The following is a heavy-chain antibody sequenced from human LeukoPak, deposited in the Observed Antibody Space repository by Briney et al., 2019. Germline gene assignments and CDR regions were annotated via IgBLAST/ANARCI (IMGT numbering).Heavy chain of an antibody. Sequence: GASVKVSCTASGYTFTGYYMHWVRQAPGQGREWMGWINPNSGGTNYAQKFQGRVTMTRDTSSSTAYMELSRLRSDDTAVYYCARSGGYSGYDPYYFDYWGQGTLVTVSS. CDR1: GYTFTGYY. D-gene: IGHD5-12*01. J-gene: IGHJ4*02. CDR2: INPNSGGT. V-gene: IGHV1-2*02. CDR3: ARSGGYSGYDPYYFDY.